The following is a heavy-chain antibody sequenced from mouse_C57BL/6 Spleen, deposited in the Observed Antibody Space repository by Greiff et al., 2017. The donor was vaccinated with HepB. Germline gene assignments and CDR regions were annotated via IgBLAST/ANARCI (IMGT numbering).Heavy chain of an antibody. J-gene: IGHJ2*01. D-gene: IGHD1-1*01. Sequence: VQLQESGAELVRPGTSVKVSCKASGYAFTNYLIEWVKQRPGQGLEWIGVINPGSGGTNYNEKFKGKATLTADKSSSTAYMQLSSLTSEDSAVYFCARKNYYGTYFDYWGQGTTLTVSS. CDR3: ARKNYYGTYFDY. V-gene: IGHV1-54*01. CDR2: INPGSGGT. CDR1: GYAFTNYL.